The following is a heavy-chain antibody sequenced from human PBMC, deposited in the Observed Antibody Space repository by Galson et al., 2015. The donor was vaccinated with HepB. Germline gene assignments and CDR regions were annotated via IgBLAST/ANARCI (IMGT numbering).Heavy chain of an antibody. CDR2: IIPILGIA. D-gene: IGHD5-12*01. V-gene: IGHV1-69*04. J-gene: IGHJ6*02. CDR3: ARELVEGGVYSDYYYGMDV. CDR1: GGTFSSYT. Sequence: SVKASCKASGGTFSSYTISWVRQAPGQGLEWMGRIIPILGIANYAQKFQGRVTITADKSTSTAYMELSSLRSEDTAVYYCARELVEGGVYSDYYYGMDVWGQGTTVTVSS.